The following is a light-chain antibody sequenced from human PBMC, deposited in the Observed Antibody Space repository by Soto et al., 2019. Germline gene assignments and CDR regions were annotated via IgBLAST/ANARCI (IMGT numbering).Light chain of an antibody. CDR1: SGSIASNY. Sequence: NFMLTQPHSVSESPGKTVTISCTRSSGSIASNYVQWYQQRPGSAPTTVIYEDNQRPSGVPDRFSGSIDSSSNSASLTISRLKTEAEADYYCQSYDSSNVVFGGGTKLTVL. J-gene: IGLJ2*01. V-gene: IGLV6-57*03. CDR2: EDN. CDR3: QSYDSSNVV.